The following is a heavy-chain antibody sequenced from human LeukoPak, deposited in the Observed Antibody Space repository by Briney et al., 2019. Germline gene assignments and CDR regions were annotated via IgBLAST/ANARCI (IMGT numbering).Heavy chain of an antibody. CDR1: GFTVSSNY. Sequence: GGSPRLSCAASGFTVSSNYMSWVRQAPGKGLEWVSVISTGSEVSYYADSVKGRFTISRDNSRNTLYLQMTGLRAEDTAIYYCAKGQSSTATRSFDSWGQGTLVTVSP. CDR2: ISTGSEVS. D-gene: IGHD2-2*01. V-gene: IGHV3-53*01. CDR3: AKGQSSTATRSFDS. J-gene: IGHJ4*02.